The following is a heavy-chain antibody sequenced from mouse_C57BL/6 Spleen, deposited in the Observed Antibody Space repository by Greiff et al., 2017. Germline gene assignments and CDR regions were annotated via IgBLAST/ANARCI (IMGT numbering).Heavy chain of an antibody. D-gene: IGHD1-1*01. CDR1: GYTFTDYE. CDR2: IDPETGGP. CDR3: TRYTTVVEKDWYFDV. Sequence: QVHVKQSGAELVRPGASVTLSCKASGYTFTDYEMHWVKQTPVHGLEWIGAIDPETGGPAYNQKFKGKAILTADKSSSTAYMELRSLTSEDSAVYYCTRYTTVVEKDWYFDVWGTGTTVTVSS. J-gene: IGHJ1*03. V-gene: IGHV1-15*01.